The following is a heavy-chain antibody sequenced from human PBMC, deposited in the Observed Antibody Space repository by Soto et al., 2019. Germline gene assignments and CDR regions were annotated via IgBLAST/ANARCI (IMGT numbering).Heavy chain of an antibody. CDR1: GGSFSGYY. Sequence: SETLSLTCAVYGGSFSGYYWSWIRQPPGKGLEWIGEINHSGSTNYNPSPKSRVTISVDTSKNQFSLKLSSVTAADTAVYYCARGFRDYVWGSYRPSNYYGMDVWGQGTTVTVSS. J-gene: IGHJ6*02. CDR3: ARGFRDYVWGSYRPSNYYGMDV. V-gene: IGHV4-34*01. CDR2: INHSGST. D-gene: IGHD3-16*02.